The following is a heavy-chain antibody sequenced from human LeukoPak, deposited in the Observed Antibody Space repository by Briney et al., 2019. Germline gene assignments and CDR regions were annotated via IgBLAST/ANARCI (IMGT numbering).Heavy chain of an antibody. CDR2: ISAYNGNT. J-gene: IGHJ5*02. CDR1: GYTFTSYG. CDR3: ARLAARGGVFGS. Sequence: ASLKVSCKASGYTFTSYGISWVRQAPGQGLEWMGWISAYNGNTNYAQKLQGRVTMTTDTSTSTAYMELRSLRSDDTAVYYCARLAARGGVFGSWGQGTLVTVSS. V-gene: IGHV1-18*01. D-gene: IGHD6-6*01.